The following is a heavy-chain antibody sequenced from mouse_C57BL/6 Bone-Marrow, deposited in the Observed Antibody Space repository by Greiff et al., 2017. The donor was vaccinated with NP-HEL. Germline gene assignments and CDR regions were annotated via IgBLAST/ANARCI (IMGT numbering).Heavy chain of an antibody. Sequence: VQLQQPGAELVKPGASVKLSCKASGYTFTSYWMHWVKQRPGQGLEWIGMIHPNSGSTNYNEKFKSKATLTVDKSSSTAYMQLSSLTSEDSAVYYCARDYGYVWYFDVWGTGTTVTVSS. CDR1: GYTFTSYW. J-gene: IGHJ1*03. CDR2: IHPNSGST. D-gene: IGHD2-2*01. V-gene: IGHV1-64*01. CDR3: ARDYGYVWYFDV.